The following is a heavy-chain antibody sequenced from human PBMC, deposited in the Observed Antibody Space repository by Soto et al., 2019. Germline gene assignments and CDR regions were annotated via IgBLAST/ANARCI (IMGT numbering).Heavy chain of an antibody. CDR1: GVSFNNNG. CDR2: VSPPFRTS. J-gene: IGHJ6*02. Sequence: QVHLVQSGAEVKKPGSSVKVSCKTSGVSFNNNGIGWVRQAPGHGLEWMGGVSPPFRTSNYARKFQGRSSITADASTGTVNMELSSLTSEDTAQYYCARVLYYGSGSYSPYGMEVWGQGTTVTVSS. V-gene: IGHV1-69*01. D-gene: IGHD3-10*01. CDR3: ARVLYYGSGSYSPYGMEV.